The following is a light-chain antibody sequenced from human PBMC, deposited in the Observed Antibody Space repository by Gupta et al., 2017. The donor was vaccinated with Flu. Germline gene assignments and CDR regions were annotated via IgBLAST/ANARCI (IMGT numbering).Light chain of an antibody. V-gene: IGLV2-11*01. CDR2: DVS. J-gene: IGLJ3*02. CDR1: SRDVGGYKD. CDR3: CSYAGTYAWV. Sequence: QSALTQPRSVSGSPGRSVTISCTGTSRDVGGYKDVSWYQQHPGKAPNLMIYDVSKRPSGVPDRFSGSKSGNTASLTISGLQAEDEADYYCCSYAGTYAWVFGGGTKLTVL.